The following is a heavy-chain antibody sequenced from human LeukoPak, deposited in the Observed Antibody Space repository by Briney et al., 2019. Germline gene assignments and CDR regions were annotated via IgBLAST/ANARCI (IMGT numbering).Heavy chain of an antibody. D-gene: IGHD3-22*01. CDR3: ARAPPITMIVVDLDY. CDR2: INAGNGNT. V-gene: IGHV1-3*01. Sequence: ASVKVSCKASGYTFTSYAMHWVRQAPGQRLEWMGWINAGNGNTKYSQKFQGRVTITRDTSASTAYMELSSLRSEDTAVYYCARAPPITMIVVDLDYWGQGTLVTVSS. CDR1: GYTFTSYA. J-gene: IGHJ4*02.